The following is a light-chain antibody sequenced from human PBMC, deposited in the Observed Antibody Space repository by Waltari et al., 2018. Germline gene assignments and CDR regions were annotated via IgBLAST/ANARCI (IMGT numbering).Light chain of an antibody. J-gene: IGLJ3*02. CDR3: CSYAGSSTV. Sequence: QSALPQPASVSGSPRQSLHIPCTGTSVDVVSSNLVSWYPQHPGKAPTLMISEGNKRPSGVSNRFSDSKSGNTASLTISGLQAEDEADYYCCSYAGSSTVFGGGTKLTVL. CDR1: SVDVVSSNL. CDR2: EGN. V-gene: IGLV2-23*01.